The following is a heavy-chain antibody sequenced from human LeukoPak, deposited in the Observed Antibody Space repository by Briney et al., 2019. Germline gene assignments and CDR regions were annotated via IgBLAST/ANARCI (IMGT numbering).Heavy chain of an antibody. J-gene: IGHJ3*02. CDR3: ARGSSLDHDAFDI. CDR1: GFTFSSYW. Sequence: GGSLRLSCGASGFTFSSYWMGWVRQAPGKGLEWVANIKEDGGEEYYVDSVKGRFTISRDNAKNSLYLQMNSLRAEDTAVYYCARGSSLDHDAFDIWGQGTMVTVSS. CDR2: IKEDGGEE. V-gene: IGHV3-7*01.